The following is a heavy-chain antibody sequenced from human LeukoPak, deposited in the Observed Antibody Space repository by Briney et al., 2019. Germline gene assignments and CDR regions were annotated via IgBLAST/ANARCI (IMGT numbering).Heavy chain of an antibody. Sequence: QPGGFLRLSCAASGFTFSSYDMHWVRQATGKGLEWVSAIGTAGDPYYPDSVRGRFTISRDSSKSTLYLQMNSLRAEDTAVYYCARDSSSGWFDAFDIWGQGTMVTVS. CDR1: GFTFSSYD. V-gene: IGHV3-13*05. D-gene: IGHD6-19*01. J-gene: IGHJ3*02. CDR2: IGTAGDP. CDR3: ARDSSSGWFDAFDI.